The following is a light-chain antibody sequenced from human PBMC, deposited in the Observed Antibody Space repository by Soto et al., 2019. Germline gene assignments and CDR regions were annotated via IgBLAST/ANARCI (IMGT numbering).Light chain of an antibody. CDR2: GES. CDR1: QSVSSN. V-gene: IGKV3-15*01. J-gene: IGKJ1*01. Sequence: EIVMTQSPATLSVSPGETATLSCRASQSVSSNLAWYQQKPGQAPRLIIYGESTRATGIPDRFSGTGSGTDFTLTISSLQSEDFAMYYCQQYNAWPRTFGQGTKVDIK. CDR3: QQYNAWPRT.